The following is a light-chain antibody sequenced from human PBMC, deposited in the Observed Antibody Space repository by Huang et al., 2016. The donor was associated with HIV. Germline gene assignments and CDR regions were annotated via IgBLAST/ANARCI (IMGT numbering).Light chain of an antibody. CDR1: QSILHNNGYNY. Sequence: DIVMTQSPLSLPVTPGEPASISCSSSQSILHNNGYNYLAWYLQKPGQSPHIRIYLGSKRSSGVSDRFSGSGSGTDFTLKISRVEPGDVGIYYCMHVLEIPYTFGPGTKLE. V-gene: IGKV2-28*01. J-gene: IGKJ2*01. CDR3: MHVLEIPYT. CDR2: LGS.